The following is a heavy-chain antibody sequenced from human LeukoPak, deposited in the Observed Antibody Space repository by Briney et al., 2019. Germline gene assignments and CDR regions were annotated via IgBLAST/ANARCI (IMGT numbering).Heavy chain of an antibody. J-gene: IGHJ4*02. D-gene: IGHD5-12*01. Sequence: GGSLRLSCAASGFTFSSYAMSWVRQAPGKGLEWVSAISGSGGSTYYADSLKGRFPISRDHSKNTLYLQMNSLRAEDTAVYYCAKGGVDSGYNFDYWGQGTLVTVSS. CDR3: AKGGVDSGYNFDY. V-gene: IGHV3-23*01. CDR2: ISGSGGST. CDR1: GFTFSSYA.